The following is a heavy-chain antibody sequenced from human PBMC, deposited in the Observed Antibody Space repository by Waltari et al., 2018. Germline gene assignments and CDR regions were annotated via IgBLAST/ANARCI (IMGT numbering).Heavy chain of an antibody. CDR3: ARVPDYYYYMDV. V-gene: IGHV3-48*04. J-gene: IGHJ6*03. CDR2: ISSSSSTI. Sequence: EVQLVESGGGLVQPGGSLRLSCAASGFTFSSYSMNWVRQAPGKGLEWFSYISSSSSTIYYADSVKGRFTISRDNAKNSLYLQMNSLRAEDTAVYYCARVPDYYYYMDVWGKGTTVTISS. CDR1: GFTFSSYS.